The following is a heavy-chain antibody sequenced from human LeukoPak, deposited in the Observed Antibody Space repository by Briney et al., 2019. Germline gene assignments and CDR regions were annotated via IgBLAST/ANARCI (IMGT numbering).Heavy chain of an antibody. CDR1: GFTFSDYY. CDR3: ARWDAYCSGGTCYFGGFAFDI. Sequence: GGSLRLSCAASGFTFSDYYMSWIRQAPGKGLEWVSYISSSSSYTNYADSVKGRFTISRDNAKNSLYLQMNSLRAEDTAVYYCARWDAYCSGGTCYFGGFAFDIWGQGTMVTVSS. CDR2: ISSSSSYT. J-gene: IGHJ3*02. V-gene: IGHV3-11*06. D-gene: IGHD2-15*01.